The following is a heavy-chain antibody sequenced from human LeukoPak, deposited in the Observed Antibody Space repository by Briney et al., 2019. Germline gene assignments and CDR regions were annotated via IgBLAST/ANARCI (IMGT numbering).Heavy chain of an antibody. V-gene: IGHV4-39*01. J-gene: IGHJ4*02. Sequence: SDTVSLTCTVSGGSLSSSSYYWGWIRQPPGKGLELIGSIYYNGSTYYNPSLKSRVTISVDTSKNQFSLKLSSVTAADTAVYYCASLVYDFWSGYLGHYFDYWGQGPLVTVSS. CDR3: ASLVYDFWSGYLGHYFDY. D-gene: IGHD3-3*01. CDR1: GGSLSSSSYY. CDR2: IYYNGST.